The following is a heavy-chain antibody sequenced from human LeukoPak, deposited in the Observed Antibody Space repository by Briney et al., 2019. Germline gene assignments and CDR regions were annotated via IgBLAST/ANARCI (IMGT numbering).Heavy chain of an antibody. Sequence: PGGSLRLSCAVSGFTFSNYALSWVRQAPGKGLEWVSLISGNGANTYYADSVKGRFTISRDNSKNTLYLQMNSLRAEDTAVYYRASRRVTQNFDYWGQGTLVTVSS. J-gene: IGHJ4*02. CDR2: ISGNGANT. CDR1: GFTFSNYA. D-gene: IGHD2-21*02. V-gene: IGHV3-23*01. CDR3: ASRRVTQNFDY.